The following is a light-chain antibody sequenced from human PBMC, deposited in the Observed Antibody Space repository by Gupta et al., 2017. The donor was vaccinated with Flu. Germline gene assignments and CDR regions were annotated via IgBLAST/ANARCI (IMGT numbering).Light chain of an antibody. CDR1: QNIGND. CDR3: LQRNSIFFT. CDR2: SAS. J-gene: IGKJ3*01. Sequence: PSSLAASVGDRITITCRASQNIGNDLDWYQQKPGKAPRRLIYSASNLQSEVPSRFSGSASGTDFTLTISRLQPEDFATYFCLQRNSIFFTFGPGTKVDIK. V-gene: IGKV1-17*01.